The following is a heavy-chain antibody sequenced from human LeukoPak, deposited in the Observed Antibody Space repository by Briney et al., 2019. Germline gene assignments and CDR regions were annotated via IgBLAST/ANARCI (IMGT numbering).Heavy chain of an antibody. V-gene: IGHV1-2*02. CDR3: ARGQDPADYVDQTIDY. D-gene: IGHD4/OR15-4a*01. J-gene: IGHJ4*02. CDR2: INPNSGST. CDR1: GYTFTGYY. Sequence: ASVKVSYKASGYTFTGYYMHWVRQAPGQGLEWMGWINPNSGSTNYAQKYAQKFQGRVTMTRDRSISTAYMELSRLRSDDTAVYYCARGQDPADYVDQTIDYWGQGTLVTVSS.